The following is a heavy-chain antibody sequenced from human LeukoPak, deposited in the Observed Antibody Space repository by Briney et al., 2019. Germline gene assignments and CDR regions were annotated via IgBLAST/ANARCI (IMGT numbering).Heavy chain of an antibody. Sequence: GGSLRLSCAASGFTFSSYGMHWVRQAPGKGLEWVAVILNDGSQEKYADSVKGRFTISRDNSKNTLFLQMNSLRAEDTAVYYCARGYDLFVNWFDPWGQGTLVTVSS. CDR1: GFTFSSYG. CDR2: ILNDGSQE. J-gene: IGHJ5*02. CDR3: ARGYDLFVNWFDP. D-gene: IGHD3-9*01. V-gene: IGHV3-33*01.